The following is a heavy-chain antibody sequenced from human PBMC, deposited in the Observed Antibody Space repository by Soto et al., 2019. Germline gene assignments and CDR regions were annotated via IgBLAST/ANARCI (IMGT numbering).Heavy chain of an antibody. CDR2: IYYSGST. V-gene: IGHV4-30-4*01. CDR1: GGSISSGDYY. Sequence: SETLSLTCTVSGGSISSGDYYWSWIRQPPGKGLEWIGYIYYSGSTYYNPSLKSRVTISVDTSKNQSSLKLSSVTAADTAVYYCARESPQYYYDSSGYLDYWGQGTLVTVSS. J-gene: IGHJ4*02. CDR3: ARESPQYYYDSSGYLDY. D-gene: IGHD3-22*01.